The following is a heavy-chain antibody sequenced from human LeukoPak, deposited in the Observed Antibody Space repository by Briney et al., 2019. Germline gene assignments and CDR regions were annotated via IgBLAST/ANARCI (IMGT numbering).Heavy chain of an antibody. CDR1: GFTFSSYS. J-gene: IGHJ4*02. V-gene: IGHV3-48*01. CDR3: ARHIVVVPAAIHHFDY. Sequence: GGSLRLSYAASGFTFSSYSMNWVRQAPGKGLEWVSYISSSSSTIYYADSVKGRFTISRDNAKNSLYLQMNSLTAADTAVYYCARHIVVVPAAIHHFDYWGQGTLVTVSS. CDR2: ISSSSSTI. D-gene: IGHD2-2*02.